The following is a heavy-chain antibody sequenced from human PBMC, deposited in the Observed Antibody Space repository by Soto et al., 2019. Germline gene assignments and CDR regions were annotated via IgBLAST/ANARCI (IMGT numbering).Heavy chain of an antibody. CDR1: GGSINSSSYY. CDR2: IYYSGST. J-gene: IGHJ5*02. V-gene: IGHV4-39*01. Sequence: PSETLSLTCTVSGGSINSSSYYWGWIRQPPGKGLEWIGSIYYSGSTYYNPSLKSRVTISVDTSKNQFSLKLSSVTAADTAVYYCARRITIFGVAMYNWFDPWGQGTLVTVSS. CDR3: ARRITIFGVAMYNWFDP. D-gene: IGHD3-3*01.